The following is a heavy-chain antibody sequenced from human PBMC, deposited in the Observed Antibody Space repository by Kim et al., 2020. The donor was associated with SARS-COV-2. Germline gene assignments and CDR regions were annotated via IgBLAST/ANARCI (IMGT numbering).Heavy chain of an antibody. D-gene: IGHD1-26*01. CDR1: GFTFSDYY. J-gene: IGHJ4*02. CDR2: ISSSSSYT. CDR3: ARGLGATYFDY. V-gene: IGHV3-11*06. Sequence: GGSLRLSCAASGFTFSDYYMSWIRQAPGKGLEWVSYISSSSSYTNYADSVKGRFTISRDNAKNSLYLQMNSLRAEDTAVYYCARGLGATYFDYWGQGTLVTVSS.